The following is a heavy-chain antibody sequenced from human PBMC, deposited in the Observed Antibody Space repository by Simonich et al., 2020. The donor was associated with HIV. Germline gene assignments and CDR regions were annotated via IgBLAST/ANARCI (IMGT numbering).Heavy chain of an antibody. Sequence: ISCVRQAPGQGLEWMGGITPFLGIANYAQKFQGRVTMTADKSTSTAYMELSSLRSEDTAVYYCARLNGRAFDIWGQGTMVTVSS. D-gene: IGHD2-8*01. CDR3: ARLNGRAFDI. V-gene: IGHV1-69*10. CDR2: ITPFLGIA. J-gene: IGHJ3*02.